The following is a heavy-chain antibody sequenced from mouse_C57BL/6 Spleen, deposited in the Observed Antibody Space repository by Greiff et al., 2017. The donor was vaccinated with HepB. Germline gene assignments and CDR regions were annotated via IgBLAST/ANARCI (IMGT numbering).Heavy chain of an antibody. Sequence: QVQLKQPGAELVRPGSSVKLSCKASGYTFTSYWMHWVKQRPIQGLEWIGNIDPSDSETHYNQKFKDKATLTVDKSSSTAYMQLSSLTSEDSAVYYCAQMVTTKDNYYAMDYWGQGTSVTVSS. J-gene: IGHJ4*01. CDR3: AQMVTTKDNYYAMDY. CDR1: GYTFTSYW. CDR2: IDPSDSET. D-gene: IGHD2-2*01. V-gene: IGHV1-52*01.